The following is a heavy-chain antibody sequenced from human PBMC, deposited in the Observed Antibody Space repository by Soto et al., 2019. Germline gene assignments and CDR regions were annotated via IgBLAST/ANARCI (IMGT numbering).Heavy chain of an antibody. V-gene: IGHV1-69*02. CDR3: AREEINYYDSSGYYVDY. J-gene: IGHJ4*02. D-gene: IGHD3-22*01. CDR2: IIPILGIA. CDR1: GGTFSSYT. Sequence: SVKVSCKASGGTFSSYTISWVRQAPGQGLEWMGRIIPILGIANYAQKFQGRVTITADKSTSTAYMELSSLRSEDTAVYYCAREEINYYDSSGYYVDYWGQGTLVTVSS.